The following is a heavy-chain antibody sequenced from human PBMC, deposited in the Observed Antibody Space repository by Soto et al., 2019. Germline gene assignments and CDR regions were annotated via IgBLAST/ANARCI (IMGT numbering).Heavy chain of an antibody. CDR2: VYSSGTT. J-gene: IGHJ4*02. D-gene: IGHD3-10*01. CDR1: GGSINSYW. V-gene: IGHV4-4*07. Sequence: SETLSLTCSVSGGSINSYWWSWIRQPAGKGLEWIGRVYSSGTTDYNPSLNSRATLSVETSKNQLSLKLSSVTAADTAVYYCARDIGSYAYGEGYWGQGIQVTVS. CDR3: ARDIGSYAYGEGY.